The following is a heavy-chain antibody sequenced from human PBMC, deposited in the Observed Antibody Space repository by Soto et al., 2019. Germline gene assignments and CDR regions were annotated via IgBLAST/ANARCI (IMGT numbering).Heavy chain of an antibody. CDR3: ARVSSSPDYYYYMDV. CDR1: GFTFSSYA. D-gene: IGHD6-13*01. J-gene: IGHJ6*03. Sequence: GGSLRLSCAASGFTFSSYAMHWVRQAPGKGLEYVSAISSNGGSTYYANSVKGRFTISRDNSKNTLYLQMGSLRAEDMAVYYCARVSSSPDYYYYMDVWGKGTTVTVSS. CDR2: ISSNGGST. V-gene: IGHV3-64*01.